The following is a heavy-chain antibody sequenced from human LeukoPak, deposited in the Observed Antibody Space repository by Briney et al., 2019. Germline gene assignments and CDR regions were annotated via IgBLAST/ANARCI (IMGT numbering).Heavy chain of an antibody. CDR3: AKDAGTTYYFDY. V-gene: IGHV3-74*01. CDR2: INSDGSST. D-gene: IGHD2/OR15-2a*01. Sequence: GGSLRLSCAASGFTFSSYWMHWVRQAPGKGLVWVSRINSDGSSTSYADSVKGRFTISRDNAKNTLYLQMNSLRAEDTAVYYCAKDAGTTYYFDYWGRGTLVTVSS. J-gene: IGHJ4*02. CDR1: GFTFSSYW.